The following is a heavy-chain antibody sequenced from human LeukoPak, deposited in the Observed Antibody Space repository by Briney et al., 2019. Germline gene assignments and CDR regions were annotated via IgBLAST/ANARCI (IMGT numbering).Heavy chain of an antibody. CDR3: AKDDYDSSGYYYVGKFDY. CDR2: ISGSGGST. J-gene: IGHJ4*02. CDR1: GFTFSSYA. Sequence: GGSLRLSCAASGFTFSSYAMSWVRQAPGKGLEWVSAISGSGGSTSYADSVKGRFTISRDNSKNTLYLQMNSLRAEDTAVYYCAKDDYDSSGYYYVGKFDYWGQGTLVTVSS. V-gene: IGHV3-23*01. D-gene: IGHD3-22*01.